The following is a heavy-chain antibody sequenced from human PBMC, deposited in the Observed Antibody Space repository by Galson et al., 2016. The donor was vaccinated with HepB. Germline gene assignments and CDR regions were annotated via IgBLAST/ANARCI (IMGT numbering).Heavy chain of an antibody. D-gene: IGHD3-10*01. J-gene: IGHJ4*02. CDR1: GFTFSSYR. V-gene: IGHV3-64*04. CDR2: ITSNGEET. CDR3: ARAYYYGSGSQPYYFDY. Sequence: SLRLSCATSGFTFSSYRMHWVRQAPGKGLEYVSVITSNGEETFYTDSVKGRFTISRDNAKNSLYLQMNSLRAEDTAVYYCARAYYYGSGSQPYYFDYWGQGTLVTVSS.